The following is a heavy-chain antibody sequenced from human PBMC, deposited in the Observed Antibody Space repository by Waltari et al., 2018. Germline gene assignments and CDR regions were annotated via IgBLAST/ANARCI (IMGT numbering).Heavy chain of an antibody. CDR3: VEVSGDF. CDR1: GFTFSNFW. D-gene: IGHD3-10*01. Sequence: EVRLVESGGGLVQSGGSLRLSCEASGFTFSNFWMNWVRQAPGKGLEWVGFIKSKADGGTAADAESVKGRFTISRDDSKNTVYLQMNSLKTEDTAVYYCVEVSGDFWGQGLRVTVSS. V-gene: IGHV3-15*08. CDR2: IKSKADGGTA. J-gene: IGHJ3*01.